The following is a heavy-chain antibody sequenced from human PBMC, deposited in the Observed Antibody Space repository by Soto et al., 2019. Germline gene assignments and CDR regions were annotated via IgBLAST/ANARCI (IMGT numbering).Heavy chain of an antibody. D-gene: IGHD2-15*01. V-gene: IGHV4-34*01. J-gene: IGHJ5*02. Sequence: TSETLSLTCAVYGGSSSGYYWSWIRQPPGKGLEWIGEINHSGSTNYNPSLKSRVTISVDTSKNQFSLKLSSVTAADTAVYYCARVNSGSGYNWFDPWGQGTLVTVSS. CDR1: GGSSSGYY. CDR3: ARVNSGSGYNWFDP. CDR2: INHSGST.